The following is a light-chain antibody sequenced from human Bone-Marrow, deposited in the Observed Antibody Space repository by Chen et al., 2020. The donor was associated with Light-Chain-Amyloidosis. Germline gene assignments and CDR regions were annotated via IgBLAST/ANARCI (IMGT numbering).Light chain of an antibody. CDR3: LQDYFYPPT. V-gene: IGKV1-6*01. CDR1: QGIRTD. CDR2: AAS. J-gene: IGKJ1*01. Sequence: ALQMTQSPSSLSASVGDRVTITCRASQGIRTDLGWYQQKPGKAPKLLIYAASSLESGVPSRFSGGGSDTDFTLTISSLQPEDFATYYCLQDYFYPPTFGQGTKVEIK.